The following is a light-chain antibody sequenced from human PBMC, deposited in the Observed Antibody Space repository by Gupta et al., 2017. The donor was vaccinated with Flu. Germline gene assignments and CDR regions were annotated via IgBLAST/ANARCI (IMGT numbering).Light chain of an antibody. CDR3: ASRTATTSLYWM. J-gene: IGLJ3*02. CDR2: EVT. CDR1: DIADYKS. Sequence: DIADYKSVSWYQQHPGKAPKLLIFEVTNRPSGISDRFSGSKSDNAASLTISGLLAEDEGHYYCASRTATTSLYWMFGGGTKVTVL. V-gene: IGLV2-14*01.